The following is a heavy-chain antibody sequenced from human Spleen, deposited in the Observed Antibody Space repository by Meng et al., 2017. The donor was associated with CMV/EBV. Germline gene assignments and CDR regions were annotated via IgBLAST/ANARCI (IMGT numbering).Heavy chain of an antibody. V-gene: IGHV3-48*04. Sequence: ESLKISCAASGFTFSSYSMNWVRQAPGKGLEWVSYISSSSSTIYYADSVKGRFTISRDNAKNSLFLQMNSLRAEDTAVYYCAVDKNYFDYWGQGTLVTVSS. CDR1: GFTFSSYS. CDR3: AVDKNYFDY. D-gene: IGHD3-9*01. CDR2: ISSSSSTI. J-gene: IGHJ4*02.